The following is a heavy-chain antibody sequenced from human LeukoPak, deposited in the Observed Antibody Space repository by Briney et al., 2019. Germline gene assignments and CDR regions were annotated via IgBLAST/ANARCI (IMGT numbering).Heavy chain of an antibody. CDR3: TREGSYCVGGDCYSFDF. V-gene: IGHV1-2*02. J-gene: IGHJ4*02. Sequence: ASVKVSCKASGYRFISNYIQWVRQAPGLGPEWMGWMHPGNGNTRYAEKFQGRVTMTRDTSINTAYLDLSSLRSDDTAVYYCTREGSYCVGGDCYSFDFWGQGTLITVSS. CDR1: GYRFISNY. CDR2: MHPGNGNT. D-gene: IGHD2-21*02.